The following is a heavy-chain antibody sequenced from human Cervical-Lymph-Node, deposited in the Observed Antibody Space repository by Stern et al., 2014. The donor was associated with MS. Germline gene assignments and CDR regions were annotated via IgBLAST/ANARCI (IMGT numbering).Heavy chain of an antibody. Sequence: VQLVESGAEVKKPGSSVNVSCKASGGAFSDFAISWVRQAPGPGLEWIGTIITRFHAARYAQKFQGRVTITADESTSTAYIHLSSLSSDDTAVYYCARDKVTGGAYWYFDLWGRGTLVTVSS. CDR2: IITRFHAA. CDR1: GGAFSDFA. D-gene: IGHD2-21*02. J-gene: IGHJ2*01. CDR3: ARDKVTGGAYWYFDL. V-gene: IGHV1-69*18.